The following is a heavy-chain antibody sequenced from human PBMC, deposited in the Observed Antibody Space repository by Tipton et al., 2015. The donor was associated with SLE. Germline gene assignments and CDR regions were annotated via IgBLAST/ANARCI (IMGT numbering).Heavy chain of an antibody. D-gene: IGHD1-1*01. V-gene: IGHV4-38-2*02. CDR3: ARAGRAWNLFDY. J-gene: IGHJ4*02. Sequence: TLSLTCTVSGYSISSGYYWGWIRQPPGKGLEWTGSIYHSGSTYYNPSLKSRVTISVDTSKNQFSLKLSSVTAADTAVYYCARAGRAWNLFDYWGQGTLVTVSS. CDR2: IYHSGST. CDR1: GYSISSGYY.